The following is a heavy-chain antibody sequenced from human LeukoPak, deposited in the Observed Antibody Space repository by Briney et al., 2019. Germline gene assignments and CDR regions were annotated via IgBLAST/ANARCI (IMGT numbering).Heavy chain of an antibody. J-gene: IGHJ5*02. CDR1: GGSITSYY. V-gene: IGHV4-59*01. CDR3: ARGVRSGWSGELDP. Sequence: SETLSLTCTVSGGSITSYYWSWIRQPPGKGLEWIGYIYYSGNTNYNPSLKSRVTISVDTSKNHFSLKLNSVTAADTAVYYCARGVRSGWSGELDPWGLGTLVTVSS. CDR2: IYYSGNT. D-gene: IGHD6-19*01.